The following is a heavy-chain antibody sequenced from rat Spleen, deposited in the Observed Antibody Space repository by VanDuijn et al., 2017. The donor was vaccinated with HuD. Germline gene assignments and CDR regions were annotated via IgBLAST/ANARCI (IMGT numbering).Heavy chain of an antibody. CDR2: ITPDGSRT. CDR3: TMDRILRSTGFDY. J-gene: IGHJ2*01. D-gene: IGHD1-6*01. Sequence: EVQLVESGGGLVQPGESLKLSCVASGFTFSSYWMYWTRQAPGKGLEWVSSITPDGSRTYYPDSVKGRFTISRDNAKSSLYLQMDSLRSEDSATYYCTMDRILRSTGFDYWGQGVMVTVSS. CDR1: GFTFSSYW. V-gene: IGHV5-58*01.